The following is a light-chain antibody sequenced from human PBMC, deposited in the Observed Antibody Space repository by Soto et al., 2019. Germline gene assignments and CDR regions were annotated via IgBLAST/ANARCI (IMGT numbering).Light chain of an antibody. CDR1: SGHSSYI. CDR3: ETWDINTHVV. Sequence: QSVLTQSSSASASLGSSVKLTCTLSSGHSSYIIAWHQQQPGKAPRYLMKLEGSGSYNKGSGVPDRFSGSSSGADRYLTISNLQFEDEADYYRETWDINTHVVFGGGTKLTVL. V-gene: IGLV4-60*02. CDR2: LEGSGSY. J-gene: IGLJ2*01.